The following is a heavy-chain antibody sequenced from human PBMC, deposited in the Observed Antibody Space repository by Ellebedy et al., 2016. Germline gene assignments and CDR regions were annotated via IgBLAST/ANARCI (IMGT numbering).Heavy chain of an antibody. V-gene: IGHV3-30*02. Sequence: GESLKISXAASGFTFSRYGIHWIRQIPGEGLEWVAAILDDGIDKNYRDSVKGRFTISRDNSKNRVYLQMSSLRVEDMAVYYCAKARSSGYDMDVWGQGTTVTVSS. D-gene: IGHD2-2*01. CDR3: AKARSSGYDMDV. CDR2: ILDDGIDK. J-gene: IGHJ6*02. CDR1: GFTFSRYG.